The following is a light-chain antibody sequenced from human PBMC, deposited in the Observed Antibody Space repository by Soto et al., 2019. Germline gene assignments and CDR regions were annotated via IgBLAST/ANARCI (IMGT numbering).Light chain of an antibody. Sequence: QSVLTQPPSVSAAPGQKVTISCSGNSSNIRSNDVSWYQQLPGKAPKLLIYENSQRPSGIPDRFSGSKSGTSATLGITGLHTGDEDDYYCGTWDRSLIALFGTGPKVTVL. J-gene: IGLJ1*01. V-gene: IGLV1-51*02. CDR3: GTWDRSLIAL. CDR1: SSNIRSND. CDR2: ENS.